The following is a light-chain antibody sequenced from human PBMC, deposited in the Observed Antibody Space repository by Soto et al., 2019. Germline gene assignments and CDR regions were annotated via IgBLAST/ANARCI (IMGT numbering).Light chain of an antibody. CDR3: QQSYTAPYT. Sequence: DIQMTQSPSSLSASVGDRVTITCRASQSISSYLNWYQQKRGKAPKLLIYAASSFQSGVPSRFSGSGSGTDFTLTISGLQPEDFANYYCQQSYTAPYTFGQGTKLGIK. J-gene: IGKJ2*01. V-gene: IGKV1-39*01. CDR1: QSISSY. CDR2: AAS.